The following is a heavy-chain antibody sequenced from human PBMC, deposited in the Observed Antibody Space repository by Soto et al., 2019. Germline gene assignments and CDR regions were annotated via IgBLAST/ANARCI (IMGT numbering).Heavy chain of an antibody. CDR3: ARGVGVLLWFGELSPFDY. J-gene: IGHJ4*02. CDR2: INPNSGGT. D-gene: IGHD3-10*01. CDR1: GYTFTGYY. V-gene: IGHV1-2*02. Sequence: QVQLVQSGAEVKKPGASVKVSCKASGYTFTGYYMHWVRQAPGQGLEWMGWINPNSGGTNYAQKFQGGVTRTRDTSISTAYRELSRLRSDDTAVYYWARGVGVLLWFGELSPFDYWGQGTLVTVSS.